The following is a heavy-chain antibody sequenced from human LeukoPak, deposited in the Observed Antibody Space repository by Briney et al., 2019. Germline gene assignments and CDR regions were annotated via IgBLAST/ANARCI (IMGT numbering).Heavy chain of an antibody. CDR3: ARGISIAAPTDAFDI. Sequence: GGSLRLSCAASGFTFSSFWMTWVRQAPGKGLEWVANIRQDGNEKFYVDSVKGRFTISRDNTKNSVYLQMSSLRAEDTAVYYCARGISIAAPTDAFDIWGQGTMVTVSS. CDR2: IRQDGNEK. V-gene: IGHV3-7*01. CDR1: GFTFSSFW. D-gene: IGHD6-6*01. J-gene: IGHJ3*02.